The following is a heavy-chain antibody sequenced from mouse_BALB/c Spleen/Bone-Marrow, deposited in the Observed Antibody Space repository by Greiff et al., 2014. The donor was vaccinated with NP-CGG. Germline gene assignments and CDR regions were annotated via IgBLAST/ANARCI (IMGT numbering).Heavy chain of an antibody. CDR1: GYTFTSYY. Sequence: VQRVESGAELVKPGASVKLSCKASGYTFTSYYMFWVKQRPGQGLEWIGGINPSSGANNFNEKFKSKATLTVDKSSSTAYMQLSSLTSEDSAVYYCSRGGNFDVMDYWGQGTSVTVSS. CDR2: INPSSGAN. D-gene: IGHD2-1*01. CDR3: SRGGNFDVMDY. J-gene: IGHJ4*01. V-gene: IGHV1S81*02.